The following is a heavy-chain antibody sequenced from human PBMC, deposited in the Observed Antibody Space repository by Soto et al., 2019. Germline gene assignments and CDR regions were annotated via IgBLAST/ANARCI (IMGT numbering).Heavy chain of an antibody. CDR3: SMGSWSAETCDV. CDR1: GGNFNTYT. D-gene: IGHD2-2*01. Sequence: QVHLIQSGAEVKKPGSSVKVSCKAAGGNFNTYTLFWVRQAPGHGLEWMGRIIPMLPVTNSAQKFQGRLTLTAHKSTGTAFMELTSLTSDDTAVDYCSMGSWSAETCDVWGQGTMVTVSS. V-gene: IGHV1-69*02. J-gene: IGHJ3*01. CDR2: IIPMLPVT.